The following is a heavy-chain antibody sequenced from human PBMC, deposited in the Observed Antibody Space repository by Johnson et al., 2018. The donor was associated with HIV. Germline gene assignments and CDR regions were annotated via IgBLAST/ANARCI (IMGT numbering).Heavy chain of an antibody. CDR1: GFTLGSFG. D-gene: IGHD1-26*01. Sequence: VQLVESGGGVVQPGRSLRLSCAASGFTLGSFGMHWVRQAPGKGLEWVAVISYDGSNKYYADSVKGRFTISRDNSKNTLYLQMNSLRAEDTAVYYCARGSWSSGSYGIWYAFDIWGQGTKVTVSS. CDR3: ARGSWSSGSYGIWYAFDI. J-gene: IGHJ3*02. CDR2: ISYDGSNK. V-gene: IGHV3-30*03.